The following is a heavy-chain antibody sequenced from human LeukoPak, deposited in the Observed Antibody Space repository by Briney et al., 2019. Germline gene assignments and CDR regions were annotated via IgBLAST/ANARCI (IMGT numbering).Heavy chain of an antibody. CDR2: IYHSGST. D-gene: IGHD3-10*01. CDR3: ARGGRGAEVLDY. V-gene: IGHV4-34*01. J-gene: IGHJ4*02. Sequence: SETLSLTCAVYGGSFSGYYWSWIRQPPGKGLEWIGEIYHSGSTNYNPSLKSRVTISVDTSKNQFSLKLSSVTAADTAVYYCARGGRGAEVLDYWGQGTLVTVSS. CDR1: GGSFSGYY.